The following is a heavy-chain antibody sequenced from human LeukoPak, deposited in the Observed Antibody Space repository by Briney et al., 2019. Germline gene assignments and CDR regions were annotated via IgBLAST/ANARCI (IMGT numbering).Heavy chain of an antibody. CDR2: MNPNSGNT. Sequence: ASVKVSCKASGYTFTSYDINWVRQATGQGLEWMGWMNPNSGNTGYAQKFQGRVTMTRNTSISTAYMELSSLRSEDTAVYHCARGPRGYCTNGVCYTGDYWGQGTLVTVSS. CDR1: GYTFTSYD. D-gene: IGHD2-8*01. CDR3: ARGPRGYCTNGVCYTGDY. J-gene: IGHJ4*02. V-gene: IGHV1-8*01.